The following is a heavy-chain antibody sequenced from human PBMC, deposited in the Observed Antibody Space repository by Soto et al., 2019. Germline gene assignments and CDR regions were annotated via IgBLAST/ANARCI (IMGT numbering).Heavy chain of an antibody. D-gene: IGHD3-10*01. CDR1: GGSMSRSGYF. J-gene: IGHJ4*02. CDR3: ARDQNGSGTYYTRYFDY. Sequence: SEARCVRWSGSGGSMSRSGYFVCWIRQDPGKGLEWIGYIFYSGTTYYNPSLKSRVTISVDTSKNQFSLKLSSVTAADTAVYYCARDQNGSGTYYTRYFDYWGQGTLVTVS. CDR2: IFYSGTT. V-gene: IGHV4-31*02.